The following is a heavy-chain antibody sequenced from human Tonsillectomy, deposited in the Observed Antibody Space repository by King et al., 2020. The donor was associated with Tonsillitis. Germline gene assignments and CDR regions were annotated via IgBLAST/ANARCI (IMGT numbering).Heavy chain of an antibody. J-gene: IGHJ4*02. CDR3: AKTGTTMTTEFDY. V-gene: IGHV3-23*01. CDR1: GFTFSSYA. D-gene: IGHD4-17*01. Sequence: VQLLESGGGLVQPGGSLRLSCAASGFTFSSYAMAWVRQAPGKGLEWVSVVSGSGGTTFYADSVKGRLTISRDNSKNTLFLQMNSLRAEDTAVYYCAKTGTTMTTEFDYWGQGTLVTVSS. CDR2: VSGSGGTT.